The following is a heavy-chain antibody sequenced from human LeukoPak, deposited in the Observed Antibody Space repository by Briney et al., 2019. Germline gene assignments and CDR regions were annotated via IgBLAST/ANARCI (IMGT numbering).Heavy chain of an antibody. D-gene: IGHD3-16*01. V-gene: IGHV1-18*01. CDR2: ISAYNGNT. CDR3: ARATYYDYVWGSYENGYFDY. J-gene: IGHJ4*02. Sequence: GASVKVSCKASGYTFTSYGISWVRQAPGQGLEWMGWISAYNGNTNYAQKFQGRVTMTRDTSTSTVYMELSSLRSEDTAVYYCARATYYDYVWGSYENGYFDYWGQGTLVTVSS. CDR1: GYTFTSYG.